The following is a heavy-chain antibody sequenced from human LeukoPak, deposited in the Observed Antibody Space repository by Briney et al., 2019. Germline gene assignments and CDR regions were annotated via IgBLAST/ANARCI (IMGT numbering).Heavy chain of an antibody. CDR3: ARNSGSYQAHY. V-gene: IGHV3-23*01. Sequence: GGSLRLSCAASGFTFRNYGMSWVRQAPGKGLEWVSVVSDSGSSAYYTDSVKGRFTISRDNSKNTLYLQMNSLRAEDTAVYYCARNSGSYQAHYWGQGTLVTVSS. D-gene: IGHD1-26*01. J-gene: IGHJ4*02. CDR2: VSDSGSSA. CDR1: GFTFRNYG.